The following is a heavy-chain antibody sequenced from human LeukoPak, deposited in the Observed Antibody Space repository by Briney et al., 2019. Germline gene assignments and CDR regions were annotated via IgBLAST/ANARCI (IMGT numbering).Heavy chain of an antibody. D-gene: IGHD4-23*01. J-gene: IGHJ3*02. CDR2: IWYDGNNK. CDR1: GFIFSSYG. Sequence: PGRSLRLSCAASGFIFSSYGMHWVRQAPGKGLEGVAVIWYDGNNKYYGDSVKGRFTISRDNSKNTLYLQMNSLRAEDTAVYYCAKSPDYGGSSGAFDIWGQGTIVTVSS. CDR3: AKSPDYGGSSGAFDI. V-gene: IGHV3-33*06.